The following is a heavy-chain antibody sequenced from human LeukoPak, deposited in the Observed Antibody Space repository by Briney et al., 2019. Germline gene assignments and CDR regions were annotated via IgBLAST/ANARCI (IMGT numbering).Heavy chain of an antibody. V-gene: IGHV7-4-1*02. Sequence: ASVKVSCKASGYTFTGYYMHWVRQAPGQGLEWMGWINTKTGNPTYAQGFTGRFVFSLDTSVSTAYLQISSLKAEDTAVYYCARPKDRYYYDSSGYYNWGQGTLVTVSS. CDR3: ARPKDRYYYDSSGYYN. CDR1: GYTFTGYY. J-gene: IGHJ4*02. D-gene: IGHD3-22*01. CDR2: INTKTGNP.